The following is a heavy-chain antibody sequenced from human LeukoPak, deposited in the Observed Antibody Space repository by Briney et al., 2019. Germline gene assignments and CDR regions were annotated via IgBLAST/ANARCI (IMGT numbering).Heavy chain of an antibody. CDR1: GFTFSSYA. CDR3: ARERGYGIDY. Sequence: GGSLRLSCAASGFTFSSYAMHWVRQAPGEGLEWVAVISYDGSNKYYADSVKGRFTISRDNSKNTLYLQMNSLRAEDTAVYYCARERGYGIDYWGQGTLVTVSS. J-gene: IGHJ4*02. V-gene: IGHV3-30-3*01. CDR2: ISYDGSNK. D-gene: IGHD4-17*01.